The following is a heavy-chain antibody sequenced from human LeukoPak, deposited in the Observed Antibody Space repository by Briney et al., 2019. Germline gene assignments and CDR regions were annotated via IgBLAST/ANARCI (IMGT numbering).Heavy chain of an antibody. V-gene: IGHV4-30-4*01. D-gene: IGHD2-2*01. CDR1: GGSISSGDYY. J-gene: IGHJ4*02. Sequence: KTSETLSPTCTVSGGSISSGDYYWSWIRQPPGKGLEWIGYIYYSGSTYYNPSLKSRVTISVDTSKNQFSLKLSSVTAADTAVYYCARSSYRRYCSSTSCYAGPTQTQPIFDYWGQGTLVTVSS. CDR3: ARSSYRRYCSSTSCYAGPTQTQPIFDY. CDR2: IYYSGST.